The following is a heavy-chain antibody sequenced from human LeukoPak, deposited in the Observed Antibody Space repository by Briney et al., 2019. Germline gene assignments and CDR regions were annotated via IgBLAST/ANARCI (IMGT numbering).Heavy chain of an antibody. CDR1: GYTFTGYY. CDR2: INPNSGGT. CDR3: AREPIAGNWFDP. J-gene: IGHJ5*02. D-gene: IGHD6-13*01. Sequence: ASVKVSCKASGYTFTGYYMNWVRQAPGQGLEWMGWINPNSGGTNYAQKFQGRVTMTRDTSISTAYMELSRLRSDDTAVYYCAREPIAGNWFDPWGQGTLVTVSS. V-gene: IGHV1-2*02.